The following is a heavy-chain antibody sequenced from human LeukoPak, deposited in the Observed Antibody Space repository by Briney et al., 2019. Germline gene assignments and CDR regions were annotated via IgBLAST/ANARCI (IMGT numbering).Heavy chain of an antibody. V-gene: IGHV3-23*01. CDR3: AKDTQGHGFDY. CDR2: ISGSNGST. Sequence: RGSLRLSCAASGFTFSSYAMSWVRQAPGKGLEWVSAISGSNGSTYYADSVKGRFTISRDNSKNTLYLQMNSLRAEDTAVYYCAKDTQGHGFDYWGQGTLVTVSS. J-gene: IGHJ4*02. CDR1: GFTFSSYA.